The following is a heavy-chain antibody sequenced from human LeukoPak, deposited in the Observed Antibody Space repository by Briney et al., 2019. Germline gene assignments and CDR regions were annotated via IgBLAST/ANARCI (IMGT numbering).Heavy chain of an antibody. CDR2: ISSSSSYI. V-gene: IGHV3-21*01. Sequence: GGSLRLSCAASGFTFSSYSMNWVRQAPGKGLEWVSSISSSSSYIYYAGSVKGRFTISRDNAKNSLYLQMNSLRAEDTAVYYCARHIAVAGTDYWGQGTLVTVSS. CDR1: GFTFSSYS. J-gene: IGHJ4*02. D-gene: IGHD6-19*01. CDR3: ARHIAVAGTDY.